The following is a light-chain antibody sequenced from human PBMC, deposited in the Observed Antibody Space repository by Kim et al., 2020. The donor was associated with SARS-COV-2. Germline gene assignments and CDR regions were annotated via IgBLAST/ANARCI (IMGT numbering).Light chain of an antibody. J-gene: IGKJ4*01. CDR3: QHYNGCPLT. CDR1: QTINSC. V-gene: IGKV1-5*03. Sequence: DIQMTQSPSTLSSSVGDRVTMTCRASQTINSCLVWYQQKQRKAPKLLIYTAATLQNGVPSKFSGSKSGTEFTLTSISLQPDDFATYYCQHYNGCPLTFGGGTKVDIK. CDR2: TAA.